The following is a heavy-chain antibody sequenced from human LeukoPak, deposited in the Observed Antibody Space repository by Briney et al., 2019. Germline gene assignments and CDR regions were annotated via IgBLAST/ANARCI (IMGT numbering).Heavy chain of an antibody. V-gene: IGHV3-48*03. Sequence: GGSLRLSCAASGFTFSSYEMNWVRQAPGKGLEWVSYISSSGSTIYYADSVKGRFTISRDNSKNTLYLQMNSLRPEDTAVYYCVQSSYDFWSAIYYFDYWGQGTLVTVSS. CDR1: GFTFSSYE. J-gene: IGHJ4*02. D-gene: IGHD3-3*01. CDR3: VQSSYDFWSAIYYFDY. CDR2: ISSSGSTI.